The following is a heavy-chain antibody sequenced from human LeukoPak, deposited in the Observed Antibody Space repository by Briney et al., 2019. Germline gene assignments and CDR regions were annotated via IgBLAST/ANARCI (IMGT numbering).Heavy chain of an antibody. V-gene: IGHV1-46*01. CDR2: INPSDGSA. D-gene: IGHD3-22*01. CDR3: ARDRGKVVIATYWYFDL. CDR1: GYTFTSNY. J-gene: IGHJ2*01. Sequence: GASVEVSCKASGYTFTSNYMHWVRQAPGQGLEWMGIINPSDGSANSAQKFQGRVTMTRDTSTSTVYMELSSLRSEDTAVYYCARDRGKVVIATYWYFDLWGRGTLVTVSS.